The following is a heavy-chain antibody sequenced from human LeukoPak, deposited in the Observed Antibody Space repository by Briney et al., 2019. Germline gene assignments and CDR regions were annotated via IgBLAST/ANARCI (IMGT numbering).Heavy chain of an antibody. D-gene: IGHD4-11*01. CDR3: ARGRVSSNTWYSTYYYYFYMDV. V-gene: IGHV4-59*01. CDR1: DDSITIYY. CDR2: IDHTGIT. Sequence: SETLSLTCTVSDDSITIYYWTWIRQPPGKGLEWIGYIDHTGITNYNPSLNSRVTISRDTSKNHLSLELSSATAADTAVYFCARGRVSSNTWYSTYYYYFYMDVWGKGTTVTVSS. J-gene: IGHJ6*03.